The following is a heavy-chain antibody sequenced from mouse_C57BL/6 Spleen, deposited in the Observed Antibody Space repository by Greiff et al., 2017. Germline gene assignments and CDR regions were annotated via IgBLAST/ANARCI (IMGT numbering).Heavy chain of an antibody. CDR1: GSAFTNYL. Sequence: VQLQQSGAELVRPGTSVKVSCKASGSAFTNYLIEWVKQRPGQGLEWIGVINPGSGGTNYNETFKGKATLTADKSSSTAYMQLSSLTSEDSAVYFCARGVVALKYFDVWGTGTTVTVSS. CDR3: ARGVVALKYFDV. J-gene: IGHJ1*03. CDR2: INPGSGGT. D-gene: IGHD1-1*01. V-gene: IGHV1-54*01.